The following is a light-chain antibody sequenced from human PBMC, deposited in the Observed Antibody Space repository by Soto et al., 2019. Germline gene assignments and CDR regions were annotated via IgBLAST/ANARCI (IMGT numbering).Light chain of an antibody. J-gene: IGKJ3*01. CDR2: GAS. CDR3: QQYASSPLT. Sequence: EIVLTQSPGTLSLSPGEGATLSCRASQSVSSSYLAWYQQKPGQAPRLLIYGASSRATGIPDRFSGSGSGTDFTLTINRLEPEDFAVYYCQQYASSPLTFGPGTKVDIK. CDR1: QSVSSSY. V-gene: IGKV3-20*01.